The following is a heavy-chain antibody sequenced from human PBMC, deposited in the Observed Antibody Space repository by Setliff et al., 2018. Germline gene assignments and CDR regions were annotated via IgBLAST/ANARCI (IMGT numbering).Heavy chain of an antibody. CDR2: IYTSGSI. CDR3: ARSHYYASGNSHYYYMDV. CDR1: GGSISNYY. D-gene: IGHD3-10*01. Sequence: SETLSLTCTVSGGSISNYYWTWIRQPPGEGLEWIGNIYTSGSIKYNPSLKGRVTMSADTSKNQLSLSLTSVSVADTAIYYCARSHYYASGNSHYYYMDVWGKGTAVTVSS. V-gene: IGHV4-4*08. J-gene: IGHJ6*03.